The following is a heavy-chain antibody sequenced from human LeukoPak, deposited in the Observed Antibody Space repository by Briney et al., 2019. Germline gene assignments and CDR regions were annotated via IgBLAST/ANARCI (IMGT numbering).Heavy chain of an antibody. Sequence: LSLTCAVYGGSFSGYYWSWIRQPPGKGLEWVAVISPDGSNKYYADSMKGRFTISRDNSKNTLYLQMNSLRGEDTAVYSCAKRAYAANYYYYMDVWGKGTTVTISS. CDR1: GGSFSGYY. D-gene: IGHD3-16*01. J-gene: IGHJ6*03. CDR3: AKRAYAANYYYYMDV. V-gene: IGHV3-30*18. CDR2: ISPDGSNK.